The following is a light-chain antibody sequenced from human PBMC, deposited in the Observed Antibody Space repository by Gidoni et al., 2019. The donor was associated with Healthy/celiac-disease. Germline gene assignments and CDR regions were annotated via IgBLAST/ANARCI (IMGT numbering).Light chain of an antibody. Sequence: EIVLTQSPGTLSLSPGERATLSCTASQRVSSSYLAWYQQKPGQAPRLLIYGASSRATGIPDRFSGSGSGTDFTLTISRLEPEDFAVYYCQQYGSSKITFGQGTRLEIK. V-gene: IGKV3-20*01. J-gene: IGKJ5*01. CDR2: GAS. CDR3: QQYGSSKIT. CDR1: QRVSSSY.